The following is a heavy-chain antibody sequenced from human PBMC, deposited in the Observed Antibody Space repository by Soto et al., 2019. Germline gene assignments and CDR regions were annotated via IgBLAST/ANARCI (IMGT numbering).Heavy chain of an antibody. CDR2: SRDKAQGYST. V-gene: IGHV3-72*01. Sequence: PGGSLRLSCAGSGFTLSDHYIAWVRQAPGKGLEWVGRSRDKAQGYSTAYAASVKGRFTTFRDESKNLVYLQMNSLRAEDTAVYYCVREMYFPDSGGYSCGMDDWGQGTLVTVSS. CDR1: GFTLSDHY. J-gene: IGHJ4*02. CDR3: VREMYFPDSGGYSCGMDD. D-gene: IGHD3-22*01.